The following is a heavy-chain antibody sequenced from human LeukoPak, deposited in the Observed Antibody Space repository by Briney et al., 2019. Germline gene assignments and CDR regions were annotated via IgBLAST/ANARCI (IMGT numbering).Heavy chain of an antibody. D-gene: IGHD4-11*01. CDR1: GGTFSSYT. Sequence: SVKVSCKASGGTFSSYTISWVRQAPGQGLEWMGRIIPILGIANYAQKFQGRVTITADKSTSTAYMDLSSLRSEDTAVYYCARTTTVTREYFQHWGQGTLVTVSS. J-gene: IGHJ1*01. V-gene: IGHV1-69*02. CDR2: IIPILGIA. CDR3: ARTTTVTREYFQH.